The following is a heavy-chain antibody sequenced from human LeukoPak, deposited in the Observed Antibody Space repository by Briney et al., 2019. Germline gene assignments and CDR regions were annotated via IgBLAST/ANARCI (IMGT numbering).Heavy chain of an antibody. J-gene: IGHJ4*02. Sequence: GRSLRLSCAASGFTFSDYGMHWVRQAPGKGLEWVAVISWDGTAQHYVDSVKGRFTISRDNSKNTLYLQMNSLRAEDTAVYYCARDPTWGRRAAAGIDYWGQGTLVTVSS. V-gene: IGHV3-30*03. D-gene: IGHD6-13*01. CDR1: GFTFSDYG. CDR2: ISWDGTAQ. CDR3: ARDPTWGRRAAAGIDY.